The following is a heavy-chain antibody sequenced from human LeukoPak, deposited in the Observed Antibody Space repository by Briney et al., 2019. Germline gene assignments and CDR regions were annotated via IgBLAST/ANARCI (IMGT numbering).Heavy chain of an antibody. J-gene: IGHJ3*02. CDR3: ARDLALRNDAFDI. CDR2: IKQDGSEK. Sequence: GGSLRLSCAASGFTFSIYWMSWVRQAPGKGLEWVANIKQDGSEKYYVDSVKGRFTISRDNAKNSLYLQVNSLRAEDTAVYYCARDLALRNDAFDIWGQGTMVTVSS. V-gene: IGHV3-7*01. CDR1: GFTFSIYW.